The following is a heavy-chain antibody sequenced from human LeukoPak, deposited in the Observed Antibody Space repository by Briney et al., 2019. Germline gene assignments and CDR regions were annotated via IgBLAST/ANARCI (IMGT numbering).Heavy chain of an antibody. J-gene: IGHJ4*02. CDR2: ISYDGSNK. Sequence: GGSLRLSCAASGFTFSSYAMHWVRQAPGKGLEWVAVISYDGSNKYYPGSVRGRFTISRDNSKNTIYLQMDSLRAEDTAIYYCARDYWWNYDYWGQGTLVTASS. D-gene: IGHD1-7*01. CDR3: ARDYWWNYDY. CDR1: GFTFSSYA. V-gene: IGHV3-30*04.